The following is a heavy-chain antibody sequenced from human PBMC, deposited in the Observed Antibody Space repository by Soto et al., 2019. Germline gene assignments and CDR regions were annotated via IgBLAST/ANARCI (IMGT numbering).Heavy chain of an antibody. CDR2: IIPIFGTA. D-gene: IGHD2-15*01. Sequence: QVQLVQSGAEVKKPGSSVKVSCKASGGTFSSYAISWVRQAPGQGLEWMGGIIPIFGTANYAQKFQGRVTITADESTRTAYMELSSLRSEDTAVYYCARVRCSGGSCYSTLYYYYGMDVWGQGTTVTVSS. CDR1: GGTFSSYA. V-gene: IGHV1-69*01. J-gene: IGHJ6*02. CDR3: ARVRCSGGSCYSTLYYYYGMDV.